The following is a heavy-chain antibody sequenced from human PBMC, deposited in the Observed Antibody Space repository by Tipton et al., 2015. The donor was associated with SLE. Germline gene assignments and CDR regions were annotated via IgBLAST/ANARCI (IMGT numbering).Heavy chain of an antibody. CDR3: ARSSTEGKHWFFDL. CDR1: GASINSGTYY. J-gene: IGHJ2*01. CDR2: IFTDGST. Sequence: TLSLTCTVSGASINSGTYYWTWIRQPAGKGLGWIGRIFTDGSTNYDRSLRSRATISLDTSKNQFSLRLTSVTAEDTAIYFCARSSTEGKHWFFDLWGRGTLVTVSS. V-gene: IGHV4-61*02. D-gene: IGHD2-2*01.